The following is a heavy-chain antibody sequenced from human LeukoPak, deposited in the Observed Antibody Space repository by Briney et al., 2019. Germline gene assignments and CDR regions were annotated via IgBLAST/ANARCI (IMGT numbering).Heavy chain of an antibody. CDR2: ISGSGGST. CDR1: GFTFSSYA. CDR3: AKDSASGYSYGFWDY. D-gene: IGHD5-18*01. Sequence: GGSLRLSCAASGFTFSSYAMSWVRQAPGKGLEWVSAISGSGGSTYYADSVKGRFTISRDNSKSTLYLQMNSLRAEDTAVYYCAKDSASGYSYGFWDYWGQGTLVTVSS. V-gene: IGHV3-23*01. J-gene: IGHJ4*02.